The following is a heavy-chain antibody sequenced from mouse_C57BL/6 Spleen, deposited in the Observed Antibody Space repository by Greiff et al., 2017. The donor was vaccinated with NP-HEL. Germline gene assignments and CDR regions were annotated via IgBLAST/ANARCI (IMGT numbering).Heavy chain of an antibody. CDR2: ISYDGSN. CDR3: ARDGVYYYGSSPAWFAY. Sequence: DVQLQESGPGLVKPSQSLSLTCSVTGYSITSGYYWNWIRQFPGNKLEWMGYISYDGSNNYNPSLKNRISITRDTSKNQFFLKLNSVTTEDTATYYCARDGVYYYGSSPAWFAYWGQGTLVTVSA. CDR1: GYSITSGYY. V-gene: IGHV3-6*01. D-gene: IGHD1-1*01. J-gene: IGHJ3*01.